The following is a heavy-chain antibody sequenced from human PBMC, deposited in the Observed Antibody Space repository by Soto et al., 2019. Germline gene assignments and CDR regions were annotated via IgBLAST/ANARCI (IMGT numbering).Heavy chain of an antibody. J-gene: IGHJ4*02. V-gene: IGHV1-18*01. CDR2: IGAYNGAT. Sequence: QVQLVQSGAEVKRPGASVKVSCEASGYSFTTYGITWVRQAPGQGLEWMGWIGAYNGATYYAQRGQGRVTMSIDPAIKTAYMELKSLRSDDTAVYYCAREGWRYDASGYHTTGSIWGKGTLVTVSS. D-gene: IGHD3-22*01. CDR3: AREGWRYDASGYHTTGSI. CDR1: GYSFTTYG.